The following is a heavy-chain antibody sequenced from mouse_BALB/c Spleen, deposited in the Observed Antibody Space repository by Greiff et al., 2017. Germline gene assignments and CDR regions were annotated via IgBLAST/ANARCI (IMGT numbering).Heavy chain of an antibody. CDR2: FFLGSGNT. V-gene: IGHV1-66*01. CDR1: GYSFTSYY. CDR3: ASPYDCYPFDY. Sequence: VQLQQSGPELVNPGASVKISCKVSGYSFTSYYFHWVKQRPGQGLVWIGWFFLGSGNTKYNEKCKGKATLPADTSPSSAYMQLISLTYEDSAVYFSASPYDCYPFDYWGQGTTLTVSS. D-gene: IGHD1-2*01. J-gene: IGHJ2*01.